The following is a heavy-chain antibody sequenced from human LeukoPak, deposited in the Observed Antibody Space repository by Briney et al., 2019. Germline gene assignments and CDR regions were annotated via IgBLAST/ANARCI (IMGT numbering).Heavy chain of an antibody. CDR2: INHSGST. CDR1: GGSFSDHY. Sequence: PSETLSLTCAVYGGSFSDHYWSWIRQPPGKGLEWIGEINHSGSTNYNPSLKSRVTISVDTSKNQFSLKLSSVTAADTAVYYCARGRSIAALGWFDPWGQGTLVTVSS. D-gene: IGHD6-6*01. CDR3: ARGRSIAALGWFDP. V-gene: IGHV4-34*01. J-gene: IGHJ5*02.